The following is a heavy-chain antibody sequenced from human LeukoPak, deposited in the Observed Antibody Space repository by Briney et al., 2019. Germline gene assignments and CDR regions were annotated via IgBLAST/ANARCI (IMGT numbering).Heavy chain of an antibody. J-gene: IGHJ3*02. CDR3: AKDSVAPDAWLGDI. D-gene: IGHD2-15*01. CDR2: ISGSGGNT. CDR1: GFTFSNYA. Sequence: TGGSLRLSCAASGFTFSNYAMSWVRQAPGKGLEWVSAISGSGGNTFYADSVKGRFTISRDNSKNTLYLQMNSLRAEDTAVYYCAKDSVAPDAWLGDIWGQGTMVTVSS. V-gene: IGHV3-23*01.